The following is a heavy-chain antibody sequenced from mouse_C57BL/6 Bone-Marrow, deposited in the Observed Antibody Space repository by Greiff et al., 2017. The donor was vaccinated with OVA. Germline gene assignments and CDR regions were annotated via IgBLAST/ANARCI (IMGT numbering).Heavy chain of an antibody. CDR1: GFTFSSYA. V-gene: IGHV5-4*01. CDR2: ISDGGSYT. Sequence: EVQGVESGGGLVKPGGSLKLSCAASGFTFSSYAMSWVRQTPEKRLEWVATISDGGSYTYYPDNVKGRFTISRDNAKNNLYLQMSQLKSEETAMYYCARARGYYSNSVAYWGKGTLVTVSA. D-gene: IGHD2-5*01. J-gene: IGHJ3*01. CDR3: ARARGYYSNSVAY.